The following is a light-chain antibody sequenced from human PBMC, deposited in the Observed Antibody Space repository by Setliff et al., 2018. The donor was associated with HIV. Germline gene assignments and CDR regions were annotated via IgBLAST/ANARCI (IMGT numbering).Light chain of an antibody. V-gene: IGLV2-14*01. CDR3: SSYTSSGSV. CDR1: STDVGGYDY. J-gene: IGLJ2*01. CDR2: DVN. Sequence: QSVLTQPASVSGSPGQSLTISCTGTSTDVGGYDYVSWYQHHTGKALKLIIYDVNNRPSGVSDRFSVSKSGNMASLTISGLQADDEAHYYCSSYTSSGSVFGGGTK.